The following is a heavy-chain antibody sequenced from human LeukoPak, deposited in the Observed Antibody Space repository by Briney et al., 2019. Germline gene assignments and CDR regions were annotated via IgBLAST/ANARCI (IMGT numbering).Heavy chain of an antibody. D-gene: IGHD6-19*01. Sequence: PSETLSLTCTVSGGSISSSSYYWGWIRQPPGKGLEWIGSIYYSGSTYYNPSLKSRVTISVDTSKNQFSLSLSSVTAADTAVYYCARTVLAVAGTELGWFDPWGPGTLVTVSS. J-gene: IGHJ5*02. CDR1: GGSISSSSYY. V-gene: IGHV4-39*07. CDR2: IYYSGST. CDR3: ARTVLAVAGTELGWFDP.